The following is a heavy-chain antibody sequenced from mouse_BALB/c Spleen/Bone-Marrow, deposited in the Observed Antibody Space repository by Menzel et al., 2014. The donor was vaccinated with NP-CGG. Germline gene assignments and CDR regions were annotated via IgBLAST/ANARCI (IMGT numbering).Heavy chain of an antibody. CDR1: GYSFTGYY. CDR2: LNPNNGVN. V-gene: IGHV1-26*01. Sequence: PLQQFGPDLVKPGASVQISCKASGYSFTGYYMYWVKQSHGKSLEWIGRLNPNNGVNSYNQKFKGQAILTVDKSSSTAYMDLRSLTSEYSAVYYCSREAMDYWGQGTPGTVSS. CDR3: SREAMDY. J-gene: IGHJ4*01.